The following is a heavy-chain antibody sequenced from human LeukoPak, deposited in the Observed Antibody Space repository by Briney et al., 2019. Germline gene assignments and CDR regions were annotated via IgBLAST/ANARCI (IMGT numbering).Heavy chain of an antibody. D-gene: IGHD6-13*01. CDR1: GYSFTSYW. V-gene: IGHV5-51*01. J-gene: IGHJ3*02. CDR2: LYPGDSDT. Sequence: GESVKISCKGSGYSFTSYWIGGAGQMTGKGLEWMGILYPGDSDTRYSPSIQGQVTIAADKSISSAYLQWSSLKASDTAMYYCARQVRGGPAAGSDDAFDIWGQGTMVTVSS. CDR3: ARQVRGGPAAGSDDAFDI.